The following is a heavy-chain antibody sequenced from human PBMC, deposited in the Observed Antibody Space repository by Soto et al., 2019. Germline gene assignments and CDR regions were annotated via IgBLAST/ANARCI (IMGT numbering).Heavy chain of an antibody. J-gene: IGHJ4*02. CDR2: IWYDGRNK. V-gene: IGHV3-33*01. D-gene: IGHD3-10*01. CDR3: ARDIKWVGELPSGYFDY. CDR1: GFSFSIYG. Sequence: GGSLRLSCAASGFSFSIYGMHWVRQAPGKGLEWVAVIWYDGRNKYYVDSVEGRFTISRDNSKNTLYLQMNRMRAEDTAVYYCARDIKWVGELPSGYFDYWGQGTLVTVSS.